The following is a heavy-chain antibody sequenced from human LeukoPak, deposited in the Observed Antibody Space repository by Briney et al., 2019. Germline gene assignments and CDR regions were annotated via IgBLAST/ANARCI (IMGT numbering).Heavy chain of an antibody. D-gene: IGHD3-22*01. CDR3: ARGSYDSSGYYYPAYYYYYYMDV. J-gene: IGHJ6*03. CDR2: INHSGST. CDR1: GGSFSGYY. V-gene: IGHV4-34*01. Sequence: SETLSLTCAVYGGSFSGYYWSWIRQPPGKGLEWIGEINHSGSTNYNPSLKSRVTISVDTSKNQFSLKLSSVTAADTAVYYCARGSYDSSGYYYPAYYYYYYMDVWGKGTTVTISS.